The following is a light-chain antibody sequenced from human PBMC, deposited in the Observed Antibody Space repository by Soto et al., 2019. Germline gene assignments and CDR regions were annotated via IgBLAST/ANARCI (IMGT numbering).Light chain of an antibody. V-gene: IGKV1-27*01. CDR1: QGISNY. J-gene: IGKJ3*01. Sequence: DIQMTQSPSSLSASVGDRVTITCRASQGISNYLAWYQQKPGKVPKLLIYAASTLQSGVPSRFSGSGSGTDFTLTISSLQPKDVETYYCQKYNSALGTFGPGTKVDIK. CDR2: AAS. CDR3: QKYNSALGT.